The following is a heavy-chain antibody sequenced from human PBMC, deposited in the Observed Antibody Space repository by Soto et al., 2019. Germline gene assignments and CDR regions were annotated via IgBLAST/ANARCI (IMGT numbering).Heavy chain of an antibody. CDR3: ARLGPIAAAGTPDY. D-gene: IGHD6-13*01. V-gene: IGHV3-11*01. Sequence: GGSLRLSCAASGFTFSDYYMSWFRQAPEKGLEWVSYASGSGGVKLYADSVKGRFTISRDNAKNSLYLQLNSLRADDTAVYYCARLGPIAAAGTPDYWGQGTLVTVSS. J-gene: IGHJ4*02. CDR2: ASGSGGVK. CDR1: GFTFSDYY.